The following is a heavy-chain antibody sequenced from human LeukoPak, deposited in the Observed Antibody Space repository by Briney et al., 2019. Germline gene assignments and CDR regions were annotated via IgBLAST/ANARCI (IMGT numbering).Heavy chain of an antibody. D-gene: IGHD4/OR15-4a*01. CDR2: VFRTGST. CDR3: AVLGGY. CDR1: GYSISSGYY. V-gene: IGHV4-38-2*01. Sequence: PSETLSLTCAVSGYSISSGYYWGWIRQPPGKGLEWIASVFRTGSTYYNPSLKSRVTMSVDTSKNQFSLNLNSVTAADTAVYYCAVLGGYWGQGTLVTVSS. J-gene: IGHJ4*02.